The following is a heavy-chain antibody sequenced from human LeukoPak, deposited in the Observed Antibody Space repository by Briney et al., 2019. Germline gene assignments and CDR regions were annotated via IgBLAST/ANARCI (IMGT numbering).Heavy chain of an antibody. CDR3: ATQSSSLHYLEY. V-gene: IGHV4-39*01. D-gene: IGHD2-2*01. CDR1: GDSISSRSYY. Sequence: PSETLSLTCTVSGDSISSRSYYWGWIRQPPWKGLEWIGKIYYGRNYKWNSSLKSRGTIPVDTSKNQFSLKLSSLTAADTAVYSCATQSSSLHYLEYWGQGTLVTVSS. J-gene: IGHJ4*02. CDR2: IYYGRNY.